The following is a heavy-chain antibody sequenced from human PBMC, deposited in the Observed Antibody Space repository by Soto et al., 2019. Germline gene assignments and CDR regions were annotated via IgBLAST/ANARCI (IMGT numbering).Heavy chain of an antibody. D-gene: IGHD3-16*02. CDR1: GGSISSGGYY. CDR3: ARGLHLGELSLWSRRGPFDY. Sequence: QVQLQESGPGLVKPSQTLSLTCTVSGGSISSGGYYWSWIRQHPGKGLEWIGYIYYSGSTYYNPSLKSRVTISVDPSKNQFSLKLSSVTAADTAVYYCARGLHLGELSLWSRRGPFDYWGQGTLVTVSS. V-gene: IGHV4-31*03. J-gene: IGHJ4*02. CDR2: IYYSGST.